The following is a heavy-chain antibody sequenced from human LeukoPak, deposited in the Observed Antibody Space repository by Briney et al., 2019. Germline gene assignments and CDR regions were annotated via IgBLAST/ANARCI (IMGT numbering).Heavy chain of an antibody. V-gene: IGHV1-8*03. CDR3: ARGPSGHYYYYMDV. J-gene: IGHJ6*03. CDR2: MNPNSGDT. Sequence: ASVKVSCKASGYTFTSYDINWVRQATGQGLEWMGWMNPNSGDTGYAQKFQGRVTITRNSSVSTAYMELSSLRPDDTAVYYCARGPSGHYYYYMDVWGKGTTVTVSS. D-gene: IGHD2-15*01. CDR1: GYTFTSYD.